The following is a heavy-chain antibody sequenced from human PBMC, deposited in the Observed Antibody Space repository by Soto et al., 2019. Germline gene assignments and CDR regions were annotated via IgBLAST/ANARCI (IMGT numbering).Heavy chain of an antibody. D-gene: IGHD3-3*01. CDR2: INPATGAA. CDR1: GYPVTAYY. CDR3: ARGGGVGVAGSAAFDM. J-gene: IGHJ3*02. V-gene: IGHV1-2*02. Sequence: QLHLVQSGAVVKKPGASVTVSCSASGYPVTAYYMHWVRQAPGRGLEWMGGINPATGAAKYTQTLPVRVTVARDPSTSTVFMDTSGLTSEATAVFYCARGGGVGVAGSAAFDMWGQGTLVTVSS.